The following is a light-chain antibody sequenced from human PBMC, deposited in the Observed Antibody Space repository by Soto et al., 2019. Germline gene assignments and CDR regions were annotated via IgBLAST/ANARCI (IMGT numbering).Light chain of an antibody. CDR2: EVS. CDR3: SSYAGSNNPVI. V-gene: IGLV2-8*01. Sequence: QSALTQPPSASGSPGQSVTISCTGTSSDVGGYNYVSWYQQHPGKAPNFLIFEVSRRPSGVPDRFSGSKSGNTASLTVSGLQADDEADYYCSSYAGSNNPVIFGGGTQLTVL. J-gene: IGLJ2*01. CDR1: SSDVGGYNY.